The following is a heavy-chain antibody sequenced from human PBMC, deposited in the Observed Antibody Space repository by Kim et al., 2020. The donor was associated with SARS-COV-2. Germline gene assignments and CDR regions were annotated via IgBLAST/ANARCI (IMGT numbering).Heavy chain of an antibody. D-gene: IGHD3-22*01. V-gene: IGHV3-30*04. J-gene: IGHJ4*02. CDR1: GFTFSSYA. CDR3: ARWGDYYDSGAFDY. Sequence: GGSLRLSCAASGFTFSSYAMHWVRQAPGKGLEWVAVISYVGSNKYYADSVKGRFTISRDNSKNTLYLQMNSLRAEDTAVYYCARWGDYYDSGAFDYWGQGTLVTVSS. CDR2: ISYVGSNK.